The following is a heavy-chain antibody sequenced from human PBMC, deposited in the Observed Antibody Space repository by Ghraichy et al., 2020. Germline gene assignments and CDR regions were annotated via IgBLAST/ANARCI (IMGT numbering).Heavy chain of an antibody. CDR2: IHYSGDT. CDR3: ARDRRGDSGFESPYMDV. Sequence: TLSLTCTVSGGSISSGAYYWSWVRQPPGKGLEWIGYIHYSGDTYYNPSLKSRVSISIDTSKNQFSLKLSSVTVADTAVYYCARDRRGDSGFESPYMDVWGKGTTVIVSS. J-gene: IGHJ6*03. D-gene: IGHD5-12*01. CDR1: GGSISSGAYY. V-gene: IGHV4-30-4*08.